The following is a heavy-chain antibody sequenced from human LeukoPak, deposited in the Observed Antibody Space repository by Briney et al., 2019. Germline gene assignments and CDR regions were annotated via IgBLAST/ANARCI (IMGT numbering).Heavy chain of an antibody. V-gene: IGHV4-30-2*01. D-gene: IGHD2-2*01. CDR3: ARGSYQLLSWFDP. CDR1: GGSISSGGYS. Sequence: SETLSLTCAVSGGSISSGGYSWSWIRQPPGQGLEWIGYINHSGSTYYNPSLKSRVTISVDRSKNQFSLKLSSVTAADTAVYYCARGSYQLLSWFDPWGQGTLVTVSS. J-gene: IGHJ5*02. CDR2: INHSGST.